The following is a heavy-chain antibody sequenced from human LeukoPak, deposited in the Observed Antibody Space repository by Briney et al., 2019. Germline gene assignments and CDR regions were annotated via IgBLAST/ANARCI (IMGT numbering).Heavy chain of an antibody. D-gene: IGHD2-2*02. CDR3: TRLRADNTESFLYYYHGMDV. J-gene: IGHJ6*02. CDR1: GFTFSSYW. V-gene: IGHV3-73*01. Sequence: PGGSLRLSCAASGFTFSSYWMHWVRQASGKGLEWVGRIRSKADNYATTYAASVKGRFTISRDDSKNTAYLQINSLKTEDTAVYYCTRLRADNTESFLYYYHGMDVWGQGTTVTVSS. CDR2: IRSKADNYAT.